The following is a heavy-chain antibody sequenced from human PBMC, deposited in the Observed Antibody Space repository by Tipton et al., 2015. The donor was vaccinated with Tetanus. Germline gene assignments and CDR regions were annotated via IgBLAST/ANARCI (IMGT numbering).Heavy chain of an antibody. CDR3: ARDQKSATLSHFFYGLDV. CDR2: IFYSGNT. Sequence: GLVKPSETLTLTCTVSGDPMNDFYWSWIRQPPGKGLEWIGHIFYSGNTDYNPSLKSRVPISVDTSRKQFSLRLSSVTAADTAVYYCARDQKSATLSHFFYGLDVWGQGTTVTVSS. D-gene: IGHD2-15*01. CDR1: GDPMNDFY. J-gene: IGHJ6*02. V-gene: IGHV4-59*01.